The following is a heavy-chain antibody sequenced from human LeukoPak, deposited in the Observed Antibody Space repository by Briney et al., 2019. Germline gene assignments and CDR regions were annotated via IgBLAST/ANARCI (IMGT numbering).Heavy chain of an antibody. D-gene: IGHD3-22*01. CDR3: ANGGYYDSHDAFDI. V-gene: IGHV3-30*02. CDR1: GFTFSSYG. J-gene: IGHJ3*02. Sequence: PGGSLRLSCAASGFTFSSYGMHWVRQAPGKGLEWVAFIRYDGSNKYYADSVKGRFTISRDNSKNTLYLQMNSLRAEDTAVYYCANGGYYDSHDAFDIWGQGTMVTVSS. CDR2: IRYDGSNK.